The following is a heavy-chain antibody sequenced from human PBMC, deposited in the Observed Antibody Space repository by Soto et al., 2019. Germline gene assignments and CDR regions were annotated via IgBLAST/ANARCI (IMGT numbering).Heavy chain of an antibody. V-gene: IGHV5-51*01. CDR1: GYDFSTYW. J-gene: IGHJ4*01. CDR3: VRGLTSTSHPKHFDL. CDR2: IYPGDYDT. Sequence: GESLKISCKGSGYDFSTYWIAWVRQMSGKGLEYVGIIYPGDYDTRYSPSFKGLVTISVDRSIKTAYLQWGSLKSSDTAMYYCVRGLTSTSHPKHFDLWGPGTLVTVSS.